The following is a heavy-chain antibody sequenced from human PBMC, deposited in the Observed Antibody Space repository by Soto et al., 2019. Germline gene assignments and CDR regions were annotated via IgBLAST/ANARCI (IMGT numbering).Heavy chain of an antibody. Sequence: EVQLVESGGGLVQPGGSLRLSCAASGFTFGPYWMTWVRQAPGKGLECVGNIKPDGSERYYVDSVKGRFTISRDNAKNSLYLHMNSLRAEDTAVYYCATDLNWEQYWGQGTLVTVSS. V-gene: IGHV3-7*04. D-gene: IGHD7-27*01. CDR3: ATDLNWEQY. J-gene: IGHJ4*02. CDR2: IKPDGSER. CDR1: GFTFGPYW.